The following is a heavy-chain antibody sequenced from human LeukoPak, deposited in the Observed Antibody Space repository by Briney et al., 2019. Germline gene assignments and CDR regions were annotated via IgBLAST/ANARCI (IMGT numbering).Heavy chain of an antibody. CDR3: ARDSSSSLVFGLYYYCYMDV. Sequence: SETLSLTCTVSGGSISSSSYYWGWIRQPPGKGLEWIGSIYYSGSTYYNPSLKSRVTISVDTSKNQFSLKLSSVTAADTAVYYCARDSSSSLVFGLYYYCYMDVWGKGTRVTVSS. CDR1: GGSISSSSYY. V-gene: IGHV4-39*07. D-gene: IGHD6-13*01. CDR2: IYYSGST. J-gene: IGHJ6*03.